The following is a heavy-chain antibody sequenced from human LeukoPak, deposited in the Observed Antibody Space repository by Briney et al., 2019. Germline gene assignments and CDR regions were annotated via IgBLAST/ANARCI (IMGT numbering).Heavy chain of an antibody. J-gene: IGHJ4*02. CDR1: GYTFTSYW. D-gene: IGHD6-19*01. CDR3: ARAKAGATTFDY. CDR2: IYPGDSDT. V-gene: IGHV5-51*01. Sequence: GESLKISCKGSGYTFTSYWIGWVRQMPGKGLEWMGTIYPGDSDTRYSPSFQGQATISADKSISTAYLQWSSLKAADTAMYYCARAKAGATTFDYWGQGTLVTVSS.